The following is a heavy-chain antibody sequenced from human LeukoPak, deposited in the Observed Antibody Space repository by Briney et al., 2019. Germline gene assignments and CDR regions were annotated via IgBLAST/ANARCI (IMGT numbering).Heavy chain of an antibody. CDR3: AKEHVIISTVDTVGFDP. D-gene: IGHD4-23*01. Sequence: GGPLRLSCAASGFAFSSNAMSWVRQAPGKGLEWVSAISGSGGSTYYADSVKGRFTISRDNFKNTLYLQMNSLRAEDTAVYYCAKEHVIISTVDTVGFDPWGQGTLVTVSS. CDR1: GFAFSSNA. J-gene: IGHJ5*02. V-gene: IGHV3-23*01. CDR2: ISGSGGST.